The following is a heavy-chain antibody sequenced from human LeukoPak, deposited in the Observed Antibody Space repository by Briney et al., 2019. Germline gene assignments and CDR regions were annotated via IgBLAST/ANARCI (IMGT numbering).Heavy chain of an antibody. Sequence: ASVKVSCKASGYTFTSHGINWVRQAPGQGLEWLGWINPYNGNTNYARKFQGRVSMTTDTLTSTAYMDLKSLRSDDTAVYYCARDGPYDSSGFYFVDWGQGTPVTVSS. J-gene: IGHJ4*02. CDR3: ARDGPYDSSGFYFVD. D-gene: IGHD3-22*01. V-gene: IGHV1-18*01. CDR2: INPYNGNT. CDR1: GYTFTSHG.